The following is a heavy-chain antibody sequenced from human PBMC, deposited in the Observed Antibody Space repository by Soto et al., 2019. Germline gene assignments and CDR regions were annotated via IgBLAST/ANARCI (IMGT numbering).Heavy chain of an antibody. V-gene: IGHV4-31*02. CDR1: GGSISSGGYY. Sequence: SETLSLTCTVSGGSISSGGYYWSWIRQHPGKGLEWIGYIYYSGSTYYNPSLKSRVTMSVDTSKNQFSLKLSSVTAADTAVYYCARDRHSKGWFDPLGQGTLVTVSS. CDR3: ARDRHSKGWFDP. CDR2: IYYSGST. D-gene: IGHD6-13*01. J-gene: IGHJ5*02.